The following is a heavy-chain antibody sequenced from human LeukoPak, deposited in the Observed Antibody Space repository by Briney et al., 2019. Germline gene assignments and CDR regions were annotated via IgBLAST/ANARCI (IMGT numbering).Heavy chain of an antibody. Sequence: SETLSLTCTVSGGSLSRYYWSWIRQPPGKGLEWIGEIYHSGSTNYNPSLKSRVTISVDKSKNQFSLKLSSVTAADTAVYYCASLRGGYWGQGTLVTVSS. CDR1: GGSLSRYY. D-gene: IGHD4-17*01. CDR2: IYHSGST. CDR3: ASLRGGY. J-gene: IGHJ4*02. V-gene: IGHV4-59*12.